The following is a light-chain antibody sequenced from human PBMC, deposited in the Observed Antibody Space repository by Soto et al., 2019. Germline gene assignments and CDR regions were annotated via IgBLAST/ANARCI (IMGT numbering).Light chain of an antibody. CDR1: SSDVGGYNY. V-gene: IGLV2-8*01. Sequence: QSALTQPPSASGSPGQSVTISCTGTSSDVGGYNYVSWYQQYPGKAPKLMIYEVSKRPSGVPDRFSGSKSGNTASLTVSGLQTEDVADYYCSSYAGSNPVVFGGGTKLTVL. J-gene: IGLJ2*01. CDR3: SSYAGSNPVV. CDR2: EVS.